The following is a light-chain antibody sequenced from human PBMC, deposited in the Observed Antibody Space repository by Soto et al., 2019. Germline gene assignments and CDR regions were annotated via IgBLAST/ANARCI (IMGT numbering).Light chain of an antibody. J-gene: IGLJ1*01. V-gene: IGLV2-14*01. CDR3: SSYTSSSTLLYV. Sequence: QSVLTQPASVSGSPGQSIASCCTGTSSDVGGYNYVSWYQQHPGKAPNLMIYEVSNRPSGVSNRISGSKSGNTASLTISGLQAEDEADYYCSSYTSSSTLLYVFGTGTKVTVL. CDR2: EVS. CDR1: SSDVGGYNY.